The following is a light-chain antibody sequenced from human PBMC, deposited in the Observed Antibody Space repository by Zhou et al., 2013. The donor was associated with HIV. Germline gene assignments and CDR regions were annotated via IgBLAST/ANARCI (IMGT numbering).Light chain of an antibody. V-gene: IGKV1-33*01. CDR2: AAS. CDR3: QQYDNLPPFT. Sequence: DIQMTQSPSSLSASVGDRVTITCQATQDITNYLNWYQHKPGKAPKLLIYAASNLETGVPSRFSGSGSGTDFTFTISSLQPEDIATYYCQQYDNLPPFTFGAGTKVEIK. CDR1: QDITNY. J-gene: IGKJ4*01.